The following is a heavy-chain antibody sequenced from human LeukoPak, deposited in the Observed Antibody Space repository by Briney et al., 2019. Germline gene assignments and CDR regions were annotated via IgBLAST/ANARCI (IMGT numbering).Heavy chain of an antibody. CDR3: ARRGIAAAGMKAIDY. D-gene: IGHD6-13*01. J-gene: IGHJ4*02. CDR1: GGSIISSSYY. Sequence: PSETLSVTCTVSGGSIISSSYYWGWIRQPPGKGLEWIGSIYYSGSTYYNPSLKSRVTISVDTSDNQFSLKLSSVTAADTAVYYCARRGIAAAGMKAIDYWGQGTLVTVSS. CDR2: IYYSGST. V-gene: IGHV4-39*01.